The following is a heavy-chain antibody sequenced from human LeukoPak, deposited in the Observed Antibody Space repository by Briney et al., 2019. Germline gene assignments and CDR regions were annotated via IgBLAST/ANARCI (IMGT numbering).Heavy chain of an antibody. J-gene: IGHJ4*02. V-gene: IGHV4-61*01. CDR3: ARDYDSSGQFDY. CDR1: GGSISSGSYY. D-gene: IGHD3-22*01. Sequence: SQTLSLTCTVSGGSISSGSYYWSWIRQPPGMGLEWIGYIYYSGSTNYNPSLKSRVTISVDTSKNQFSLKLSSVTAADTAVYYCARDYDSSGQFDYWGQGTLVTVSS. CDR2: IYYSGST.